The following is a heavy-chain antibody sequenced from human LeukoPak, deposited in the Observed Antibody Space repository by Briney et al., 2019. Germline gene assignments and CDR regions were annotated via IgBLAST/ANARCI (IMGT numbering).Heavy chain of an antibody. D-gene: IGHD3-3*01. CDR2: IWYDGSNK. CDR1: GFTFSSYA. J-gene: IGHJ4*02. Sequence: GGSLRLSCAASGFTFSSYAMHWVRQAPGKGLEWVAIIWYDGSNKFYADSVKGRFTISRDNSKNSLYLQMDSLRAEDTAVYYCARDLTSGYPDYWGQGALVTVSS. V-gene: IGHV3-33*08. CDR3: ARDLTSGYPDY.